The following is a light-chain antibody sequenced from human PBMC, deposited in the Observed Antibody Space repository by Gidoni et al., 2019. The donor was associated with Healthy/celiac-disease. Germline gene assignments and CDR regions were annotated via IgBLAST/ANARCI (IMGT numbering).Light chain of an antibody. CDR2: DAS. J-gene: IGKJ1*01. CDR3: QQYNSYWT. Sequence: DIQMTQSPSTLSASVGDRVTITCRASQSISSWLAWYQQKPGKAPKLLIYDASSLESGVPSRFSGSVSWTEFTLTISSLQPDDFATYYCQQYNSYWTFGQGTKVEIK. V-gene: IGKV1-5*01. CDR1: QSISSW.